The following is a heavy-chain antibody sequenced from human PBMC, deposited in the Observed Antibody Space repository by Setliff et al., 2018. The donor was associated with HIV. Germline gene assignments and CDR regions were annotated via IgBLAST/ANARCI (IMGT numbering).Heavy chain of an antibody. V-gene: IGHV1-69*13. CDR1: GGTFSSYA. D-gene: IGHD3-22*01. CDR3: AKDEKGYYHDSSGYPDAFDL. Sequence: SVKVSCKASGGTFSSYAISWVRQAPGQGLEWMGGIIPILGTTNYAQKFQGRVTITADESTSTAYMELSSLRSEDTAVYYCAKDEKGYYHDSSGYPDAFDLWGQGTLVTVSS. J-gene: IGHJ3*01. CDR2: IIPILGTT.